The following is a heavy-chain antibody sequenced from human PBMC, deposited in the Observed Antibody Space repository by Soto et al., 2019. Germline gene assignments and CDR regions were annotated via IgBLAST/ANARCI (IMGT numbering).Heavy chain of an antibody. CDR2: IDHDGGTR. J-gene: IGHJ4*02. V-gene: IGHV3-7*05. D-gene: IGHD1-26*01. Sequence: EVQLVESGGALFQPGGSLRLSCAASGFSFGTNWMNWFRQAPGKGLEWVANIDHDGGTRGYVASVKGRFTISRDNAKNSLYLQMNSLGVDDTALYYCASDLYSGTSDYWGQGTLVTVSS. CDR1: GFSFGTNW. CDR3: ASDLYSGTSDY.